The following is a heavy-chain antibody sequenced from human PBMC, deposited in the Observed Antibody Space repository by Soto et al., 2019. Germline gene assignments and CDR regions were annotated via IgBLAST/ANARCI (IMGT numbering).Heavy chain of an antibody. CDR3: ARDFILVPAAMYESNYGMDV. Sequence: EVQLVESGGGLVQPGGSLRLSCAASGFTFSSYWMHWVRQAPGKGLVWVSRINSDGSSTSYADSVKGRFTISRDNAKNTLYLQMNSLRAEDTAVYYCARDFILVPAAMYESNYGMDVWGQGTTVTVSS. D-gene: IGHD2-2*01. J-gene: IGHJ6*02. CDR1: GFTFSSYW. CDR2: INSDGSST. V-gene: IGHV3-74*01.